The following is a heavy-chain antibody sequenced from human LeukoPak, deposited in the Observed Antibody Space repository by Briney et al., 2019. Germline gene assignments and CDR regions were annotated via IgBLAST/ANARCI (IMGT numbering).Heavy chain of an antibody. J-gene: IGHJ4*02. CDR3: ARARGLRYFTDY. CDR1: GFTFSSYS. CDR2: ISSSSSYI. Sequence: GGSLGFSFAASGFTFSSYSMNWVRKAPGKGLDWVSSISSSSSYIYYADSVKGRFTISRDNAKNSLYLQVNSLRAEDTAVYYCARARGLRYFTDYWGQGTLVTVSS. V-gene: IGHV3-21*01. D-gene: IGHD3-9*01.